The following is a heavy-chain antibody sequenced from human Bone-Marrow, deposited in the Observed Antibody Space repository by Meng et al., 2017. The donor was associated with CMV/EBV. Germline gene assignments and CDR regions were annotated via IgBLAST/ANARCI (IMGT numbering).Heavy chain of an antibody. Sequence: SVKVSCKASGGTFSSYAISWVRQAPGQGLEWMGGIIPIFSTANYAQKFQGRVTITTDESTSTAYMELSSLRSEDTAVYYCARDRTDAFDIWGQGTMVTVSS. J-gene: IGHJ3*02. CDR1: GGTFSSYA. CDR2: IIPIFSTA. V-gene: IGHV1-69*05. CDR3: ARDRTDAFDI.